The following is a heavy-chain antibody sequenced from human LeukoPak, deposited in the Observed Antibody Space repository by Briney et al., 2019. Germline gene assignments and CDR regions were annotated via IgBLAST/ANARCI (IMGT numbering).Heavy chain of an antibody. CDR3: ARVPPLEGWGDY. CDR2: VNLQGSS. V-gene: IGHV4-4*02. Sequence: SETLSLTCDVSGGSITQTNYWTRARQPPGKGLEWIGEVNLQGSSYYIPFLMRRVDTSVDSSANHVYSQLTSVTAADTAVYYCARVPPLEGWGDYWGQGTLVTVSS. J-gene: IGHJ4*02. D-gene: IGHD3-16*01. CDR1: GGSITQTNY.